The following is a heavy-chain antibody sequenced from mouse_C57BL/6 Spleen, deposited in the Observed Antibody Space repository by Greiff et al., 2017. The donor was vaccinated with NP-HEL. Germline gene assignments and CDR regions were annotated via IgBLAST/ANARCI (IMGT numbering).Heavy chain of an antibody. V-gene: IGHV5-17*01. Sequence: DVQLVESGGGLVKPGGSLKLSCAASGFTFSDYGMHWVRQAPEKGLEWVAYISSGSSTIYYADTVKGRFTISRDNAKNTLFLQMTSLRSEDTAMYYCARSNYAYFDVWGTGTTVTVSS. D-gene: IGHD2-5*01. J-gene: IGHJ1*03. CDR1: GFTFSDYG. CDR3: ARSNYAYFDV. CDR2: ISSGSSTI.